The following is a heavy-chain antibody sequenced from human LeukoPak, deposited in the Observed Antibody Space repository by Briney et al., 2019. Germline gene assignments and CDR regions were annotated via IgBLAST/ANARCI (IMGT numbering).Heavy chain of an antibody. CDR1: GFTFSSYG. CDR2: ISGSGGST. CDR3: AKQEDMWFGELLPVDY. D-gene: IGHD3-10*01. V-gene: IGHV3-23*01. J-gene: IGHJ4*02. Sequence: GGSLRLSCAASGFTFSSYGMSWVRQAPGKGLEWVSAISGSGGSTYYADSVKGRFTISRDNSKNTLYLQMNSLRAEDTAVYYCAKQEDMWFGELLPVDYWGQGTLVTVSS.